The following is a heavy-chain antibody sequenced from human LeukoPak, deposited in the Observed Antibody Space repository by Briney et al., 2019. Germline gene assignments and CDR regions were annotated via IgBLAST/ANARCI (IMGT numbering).Heavy chain of an antibody. J-gene: IGHJ4*02. CDR2: IWYDGSNK. CDR3: ARDHDGYDY. CDR1: GFTLSNYG. D-gene: IGHD5-18*01. Sequence: GSLRLPRAASGFTLSNYGMHRVRQAPGKGLEWVAVIWYDGSNKYHADSVKGRFTISRDNSKNTLYLHMNSLRAEDTAVYYCARDHDGYDYWGQGILVTVSS. V-gene: IGHV3-33*01.